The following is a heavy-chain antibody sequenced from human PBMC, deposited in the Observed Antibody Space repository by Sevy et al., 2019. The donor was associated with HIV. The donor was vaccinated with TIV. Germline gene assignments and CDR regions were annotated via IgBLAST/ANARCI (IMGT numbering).Heavy chain of an antibody. J-gene: IGHJ5*02. CDR3: ARGYYDSSGYYYH. Sequence: ASVKVSCKASKYPFNGYYIHWVRQAPGQWLEWMGWINPNSGATNYAQKFQGWVTMTRDTSISTAYMELSRLRFDDTAVYYCARGYYDSSGYYYHWGQGTLVTVSS. CDR2: INPNSGAT. V-gene: IGHV1-2*04. CDR1: KYPFNGYY. D-gene: IGHD3-22*01.